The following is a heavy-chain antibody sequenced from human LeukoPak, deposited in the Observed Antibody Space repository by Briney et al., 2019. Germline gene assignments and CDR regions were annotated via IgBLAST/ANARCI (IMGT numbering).Heavy chain of an antibody. CDR2: IRYDGSNK. V-gene: IGHV3-30*02. J-gene: IGHJ6*03. CDR1: GFTFSSYG. CDR3: AKDWQGGGFYYYMDV. Sequence: PGGSLRLSCAASGFTFSSYGMHWVRRAPGKGLEWVAFIRYDGSNKYYADSVKGRFTISRDNSKNTLYLQMNSLRAEDTAVYYCAKDWQGGGFYYYMDVWGKGTTVTVSS.